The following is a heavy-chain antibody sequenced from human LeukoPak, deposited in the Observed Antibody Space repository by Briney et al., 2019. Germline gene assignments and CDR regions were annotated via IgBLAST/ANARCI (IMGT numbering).Heavy chain of an antibody. J-gene: IGHJ4*02. V-gene: IGHV3-48*03. CDR1: GFIFSAHD. D-gene: IGHD3-22*01. Sequence: GESLRLSCTASGFIFSAHDMNWVRQAPGQGLEWLSFITSGADTVFYATSVKGRFIISRGNAKNSLSLHMSSLRAEDTAVYYCARLNYDRGGYRLDYWGQGTLVAVSS. CDR2: ITSGADTV. CDR3: ARLNYDRGGYRLDY.